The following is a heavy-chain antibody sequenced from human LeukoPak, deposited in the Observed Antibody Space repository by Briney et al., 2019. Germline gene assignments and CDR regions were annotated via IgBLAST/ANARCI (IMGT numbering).Heavy chain of an antibody. CDR2: ISSSGETI. Sequence: GGSLRLSCAASGLTFSYYAMNWVRQAPGKGLESVSYISSSGETIYYADSVKGRFTISRDNSKNTLYLQMNSLRAEDTAVYYCAREGRGYYDSSGYYYSFDYWGQGTLVTVSS. D-gene: IGHD3-22*01. V-gene: IGHV3-48*01. CDR3: AREGRGYYDSSGYYYSFDY. J-gene: IGHJ4*02. CDR1: GLTFSYYA.